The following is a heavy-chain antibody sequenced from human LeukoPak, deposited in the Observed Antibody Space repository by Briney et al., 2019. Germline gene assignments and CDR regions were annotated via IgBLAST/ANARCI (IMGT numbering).Heavy chain of an antibody. D-gene: IGHD7-27*01. CDR3: ARDAGDWGFLHFDY. CDR2: ISYDGSNK. CDR1: GFTSSSYA. J-gene: IGHJ4*02. Sequence: PGRSLRLSCAASGFTSSSYAMHWVRQAPGKGLEWVAVISYDGSNKYYADSVKGRFTISRDNSKNTLYLQMNSLRAEDTAVYYCARDAGDWGFLHFDYWGQGTLVTVSS. V-gene: IGHV3-30-3*01.